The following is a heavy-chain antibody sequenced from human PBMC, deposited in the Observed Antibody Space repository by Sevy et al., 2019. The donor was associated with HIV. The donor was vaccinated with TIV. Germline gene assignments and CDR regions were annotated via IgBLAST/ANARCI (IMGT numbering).Heavy chain of an antibody. Sequence: GGCLRLSCAASGFTFSSYEMNWVRQAPGKGLEWVSYISSSASTIFYADSVKGRFTISRDNPKNSLYLQMNTLRAEDTAVYYCAREGLSGFHTSLDYWGQGTLVTVSS. V-gene: IGHV3-48*03. J-gene: IGHJ4*02. CDR1: GFTFSSYE. CDR2: ISSSASTI. CDR3: AREGLSGFHTSLDY. D-gene: IGHD3-22*01.